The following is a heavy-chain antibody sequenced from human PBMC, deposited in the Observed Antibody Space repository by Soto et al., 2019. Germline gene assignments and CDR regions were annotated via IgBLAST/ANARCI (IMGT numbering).Heavy chain of an antibody. Sequence: PSETLSLTCTVSGGSISSYYWSWIRQPPGKGLEWIGYIYYSGSTNYNPSLKSRVTISVDTSKNQFSLKLSSVTAADTAVYYCARDLYYHILTGSFDYWGQGTLVTVSS. V-gene: IGHV4-59*12. CDR1: GGSISSYY. CDR3: ARDLYYHILTGSFDY. D-gene: IGHD3-9*01. J-gene: IGHJ4*02. CDR2: IYYSGST.